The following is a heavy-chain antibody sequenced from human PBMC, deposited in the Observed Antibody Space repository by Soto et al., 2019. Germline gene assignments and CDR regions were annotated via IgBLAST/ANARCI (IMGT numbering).Heavy chain of an antibody. Sequence: EVQLLESGGGLVQPGGSLRLSCAASGFTFRNYAMSWVRQAPGKGLEWVSAISGSVSSTYYADSVKGRFTISRDHSKNTLYLQRSSLRAEDPSVYYCAKDGWELVRGVHPWGQGTLVTVS. CDR1: GFTFRNYA. V-gene: IGHV3-23*01. D-gene: IGHD1-26*01. J-gene: IGHJ5*02. CDR2: ISGSVSST. CDR3: AKDGWELVRGVHP.